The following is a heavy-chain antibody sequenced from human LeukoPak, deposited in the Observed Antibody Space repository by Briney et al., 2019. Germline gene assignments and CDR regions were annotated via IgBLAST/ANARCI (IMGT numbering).Heavy chain of an antibody. CDR1: GYTFTSYD. CDR3: ARGKRVGADFDY. Sequence: ASVKVSCRASGYTFTSYDINWVRQATGQGLEWMGWMNPNSGNTGYAQKFQGRVTMTRNTSISTAYMELSSLRSEDTAVYYCARGKRVGADFDYWGQRTLVTVSS. CDR2: MNPNSGNT. J-gene: IGHJ4*02. D-gene: IGHD1-26*01. V-gene: IGHV1-8*01.